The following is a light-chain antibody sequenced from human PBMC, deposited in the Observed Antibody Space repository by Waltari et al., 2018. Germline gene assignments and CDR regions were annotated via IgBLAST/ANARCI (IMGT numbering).Light chain of an antibody. CDR3: QQRGNWPPYT. CDR2: DAS. CDR1: QSLSSY. V-gene: IGKV3-11*01. Sequence: EIVLTQSPASLSLSPGERATLSCRASQSLSSYLAWYQQKPGQAPRLLIYDASNRATGIPARFSGSGSETDFTLTISSLEPEDFAVYYCQQRGNWPPYTFGQGTKLEIK. J-gene: IGKJ2*01.